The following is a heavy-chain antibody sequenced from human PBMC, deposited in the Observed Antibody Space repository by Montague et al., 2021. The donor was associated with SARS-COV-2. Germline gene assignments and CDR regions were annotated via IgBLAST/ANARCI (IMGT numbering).Heavy chain of an antibody. V-gene: IGHV4-39*01. Sequence: SETLSLTCTVSGGSVSRISSHWGRIRQPPGKGLEYIGSFYYAGGTQYNPSLKSRVTISADTSNDQFSLKMNSVTAADTAVYFCARLYGSSFDYWGQGTLVTVSS. D-gene: IGHD4-17*01. CDR3: ARLYGSSFDY. J-gene: IGHJ4*02. CDR2: FYYAGGT. CDR1: GGSVSRISSH.